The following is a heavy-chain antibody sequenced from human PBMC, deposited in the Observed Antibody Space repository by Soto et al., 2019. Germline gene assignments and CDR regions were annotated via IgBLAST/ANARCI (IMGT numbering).Heavy chain of an antibody. J-gene: IGHJ3*02. Sequence: PSETLSLTCTVSGGSISSYYWSWIRQPPGKGLEWIGYIYYSGSTNYNPSLKSRVTISVDTSKNQLSLKLSSVTAADTAVYYCARDLDAFDIWGQGTMVTVSS. V-gene: IGHV4-59*01. CDR2: IYYSGST. CDR1: GGSISSYY. CDR3: ARDLDAFDI.